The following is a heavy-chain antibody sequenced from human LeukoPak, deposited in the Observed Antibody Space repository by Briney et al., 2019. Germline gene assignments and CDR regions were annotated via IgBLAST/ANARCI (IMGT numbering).Heavy chain of an antibody. V-gene: IGHV3-48*03. J-gene: IGHJ6*03. CDR3: ARHNQYIYAYYYMDV. CDR2: ISPTGTTI. D-gene: IGHD5-18*01. Sequence: PGGSLRLSCAASGFTFSTYEMNWIRQAPGKGLEWLSYISPTGTTIYYADSVKGRFTISRDNAKKFLYLQMNGLRAEDTAFYYCARHNQYIYAYYYMDVWGKGTTVTVSS. CDR1: GFTFSTYE.